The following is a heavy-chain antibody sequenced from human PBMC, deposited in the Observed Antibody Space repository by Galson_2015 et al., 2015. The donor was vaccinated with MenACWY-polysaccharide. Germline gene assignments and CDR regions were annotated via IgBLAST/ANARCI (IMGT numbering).Heavy chain of an antibody. CDR2: IKQDGSEK. D-gene: IGHD3-10*01. CDR3: ARERWVRGVFFDQ. Sequence: SPRLSCAASGFTFSNFWMSWVRQAPGKVLEWVASIKQDGSEKFLVDYVKGRFTISRDNAENSLFLQMNSLRAEDTAVYYCARERWVRGVFFDQWGQGTLVTVSS. CDR1: GFTFSNFW. J-gene: IGHJ4*02. V-gene: IGHV3-7*01.